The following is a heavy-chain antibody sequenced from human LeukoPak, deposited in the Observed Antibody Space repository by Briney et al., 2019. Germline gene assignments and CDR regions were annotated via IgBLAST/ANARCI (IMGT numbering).Heavy chain of an antibody. J-gene: IGHJ3*02. V-gene: IGHV4-61*08. Sequence: SETLSLTCTVSGGSSSTGDFYWSWVRQPPGKGLEWIGNIYYSGSTNYNPSLKSRVTISVDTSKNQFSLKLSSVTAADTAVYYCAREGAQLATAFDIWGQGTMVTVSS. CDR3: AREGAQLATAFDI. D-gene: IGHD2-2*01. CDR2: IYYSGST. CDR1: GGSSSTGDFY.